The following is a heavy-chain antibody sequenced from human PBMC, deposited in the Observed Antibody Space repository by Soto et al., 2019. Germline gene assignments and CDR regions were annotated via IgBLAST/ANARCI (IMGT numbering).Heavy chain of an antibody. V-gene: IGHV3-30*18. CDR3: AKDYVLEWLRYYYGMDV. J-gene: IGHJ6*02. D-gene: IGHD3-3*01. CDR1: GFAFSTYG. Sequence: LRLSCAASGFAFSTYGMHWVRQSPGKGLEWVAVISYDGSNKYYTDSVKGRFTISRDNSKNTLFLQMNSLRAEDTAVYYCAKDYVLEWLRYYYGMDVWGQGTTVTVSS. CDR2: ISYDGSNK.